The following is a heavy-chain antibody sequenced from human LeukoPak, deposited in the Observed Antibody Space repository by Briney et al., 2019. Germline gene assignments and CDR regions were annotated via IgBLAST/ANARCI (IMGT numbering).Heavy chain of an antibody. V-gene: IGHV3-7*03. CDR1: GGSISSYY. CDR3: ARLRGECGGCRDY. CDR2: IKPDGSEE. Sequence: PSETLSLTCTVSGGSISSYYWSWVRQAPGKGLEWVANIKPDGSEEHYVDSVKGRFTISRDNAKNSLYLQMSSLRVEDTAVYYCARLRGECGGCRDYWGQGTLVTVSS. D-gene: IGHD2-15*01. J-gene: IGHJ4*02.